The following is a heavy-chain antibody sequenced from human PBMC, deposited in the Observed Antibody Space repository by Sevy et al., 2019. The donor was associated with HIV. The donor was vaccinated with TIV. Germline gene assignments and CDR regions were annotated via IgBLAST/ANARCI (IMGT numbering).Heavy chain of an antibody. CDR3: AKSPVVDIVVVPVAHKNYYYYYMDV. Sequence: GSLRLSCAASGFTFSSYAMSWVRQAPGKGLEWVSAISGSGGSTNDADSVKGRITISRDNSKNTLYLQMNSLGAEDTAVYYCAKSPVVDIVVVPVAHKNYYYYYMDVWGKGTTVTVSS. V-gene: IGHV3-23*01. D-gene: IGHD2-2*01. CDR2: ISGSGGST. CDR1: GFTFSSYA. J-gene: IGHJ6*03.